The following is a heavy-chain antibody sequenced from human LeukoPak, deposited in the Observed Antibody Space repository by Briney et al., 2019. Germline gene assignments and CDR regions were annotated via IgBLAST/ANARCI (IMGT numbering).Heavy chain of an antibody. CDR3: AKDPQRYYYDSSGYYYGGAFDI. D-gene: IGHD3-22*01. CDR2: IYSDNT. J-gene: IGHJ3*02. V-gene: IGHV3-53*01. CDR1: GFTVSSNS. Sequence: PGGSLRLSCTVSGFTVSSNSMSWVRQAPGKGLEWVSFIYSDNTHYSDSVKGRFTISRDNSKNTLYLQMNSLRAEDTAVYYCAKDPQRYYYDSSGYYYGGAFDIWGQGTMVTVSS.